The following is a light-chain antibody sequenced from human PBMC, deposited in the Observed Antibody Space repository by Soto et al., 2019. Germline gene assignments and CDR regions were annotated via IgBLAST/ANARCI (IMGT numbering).Light chain of an antibody. CDR2: GAS. V-gene: IGKV3-20*01. CDR3: QQYGSSSPWT. Sequence: EIVLTQSPGNLSLSPGERATLSCRASQSVSSSFLAWYQQKTGQAPRLLIYGASSRATGIPDRFSGSGSGTDFTLTISRLEPEDFAVYYCQQYGSSSPWTFGQGTKVEIK. CDR1: QSVSSSF. J-gene: IGKJ1*01.